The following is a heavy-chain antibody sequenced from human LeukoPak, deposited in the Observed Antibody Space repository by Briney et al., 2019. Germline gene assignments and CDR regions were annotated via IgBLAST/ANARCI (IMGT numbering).Heavy chain of an antibody. Sequence: SSVKVSCKASGYTFTDYYMHWVRQAPGQGLEWVGWIDPKSGGTKYAQKFQGGVTMNRDTSFSTAYLEVSRLRYDDTAIYYCARDLGSPDYWGQGTLVTVSS. CDR2: IDPKSGGT. D-gene: IGHD6-6*01. CDR3: ARDLGSPDY. J-gene: IGHJ4*02. CDR1: GYTFTDYY. V-gene: IGHV1-2*02.